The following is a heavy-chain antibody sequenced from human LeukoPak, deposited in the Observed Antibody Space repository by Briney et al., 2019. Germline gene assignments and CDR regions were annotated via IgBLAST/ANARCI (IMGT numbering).Heavy chain of an antibody. Sequence: PGGSLRLSCAASGFTFSSYAMHWVRQAPGKGLEWVAVISYDGSNKYYADSVKGRFTISRDNSKNTLYLQMNSLRAEDTAVYYCASSASPFQHWGQGTLVTVSS. J-gene: IGHJ1*01. CDR2: ISYDGSNK. V-gene: IGHV3-30-3*01. CDR3: ASSASPFQH. CDR1: GFTFSSYA.